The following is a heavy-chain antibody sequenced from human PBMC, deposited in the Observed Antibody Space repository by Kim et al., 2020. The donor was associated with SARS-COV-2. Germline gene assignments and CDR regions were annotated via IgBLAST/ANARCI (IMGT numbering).Heavy chain of an antibody. CDR3: VRLIGNSWLDD. D-gene: IGHD2-21*01. Sequence: AVSVQGRITINADTSKNHFSLQLNSVTPEDTAVYYCVRLIGNSWLDDWGQGTLVTVSS. V-gene: IGHV6-1*01. J-gene: IGHJ4*02.